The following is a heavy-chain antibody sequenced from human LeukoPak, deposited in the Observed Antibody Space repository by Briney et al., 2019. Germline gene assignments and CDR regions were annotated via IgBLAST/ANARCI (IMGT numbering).Heavy chain of an antibody. Sequence: AASVKVSCKASGYTFTSYGISWVRQAPGQGLEWMGWISAYNGNTNYAQKLQGRVTMTTDTSTSTAYMELRSLRSDDTAVYYCARGHRRYDSSGYSDYWGQGTLVTVSS. V-gene: IGHV1-18*01. CDR2: ISAYNGNT. D-gene: IGHD3-22*01. CDR1: GYTFTSYG. CDR3: ARGHRRYDSSGYSDY. J-gene: IGHJ4*02.